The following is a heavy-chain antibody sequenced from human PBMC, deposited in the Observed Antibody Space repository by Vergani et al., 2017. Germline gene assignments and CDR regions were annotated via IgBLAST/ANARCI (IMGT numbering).Heavy chain of an antibody. CDR2: MSSGDSI. Sequence: QVQLVESGGGLVKPGGSLRLSCAASGFTFSDHYMSWVRQAPGKGLEWISYMSSGDSIYYADSVKGRFTVSRDNTKNTLYSQMNSLRADDTAVYYCARETDTGSSVSYNYYAMDVWGQGTTVSVSS. J-gene: IGHJ6*02. CDR3: ARETDTGSSVSYNYYAMDV. V-gene: IGHV3-11*04. CDR1: GFTFSDHY. D-gene: IGHD3-9*01.